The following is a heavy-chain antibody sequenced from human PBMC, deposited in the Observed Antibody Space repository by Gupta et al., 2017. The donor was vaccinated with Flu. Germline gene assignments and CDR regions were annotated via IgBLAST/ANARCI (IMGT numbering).Heavy chain of an antibody. CDR2: INHSGST. V-gene: IGHV4-34*01. CDR3: ARGTLRLPPSHSWYGPSRYGMDV. Sequence: QVQLQQWGAGLLKPSETLSLTCAVYGGSFSGYYWSWIRQPPGKGLEWIGEINHSGSTNYNPSLKSRVTISVDTSKNQFSLKLSSVTAADTAVYYCARGTLRLPPSHSWYGPSRYGMDVWGQGTTVTVSS. CDR1: GGSFSGYY. D-gene: IGHD6-13*01. J-gene: IGHJ6*02.